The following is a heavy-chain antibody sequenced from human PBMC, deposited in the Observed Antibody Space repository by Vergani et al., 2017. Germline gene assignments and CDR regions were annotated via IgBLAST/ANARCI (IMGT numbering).Heavy chain of an antibody. J-gene: IGHJ6*02. CDR1: GFTFSSYA. D-gene: IGHD2-2*01. Sequence: QVQLVESGGGVVQPGRSLRLSRAASGFTFSSYAMHWVRQAPGKGLVWVAVISYDGSNKYYADSVKGRFTISRDNSKNTLYLKMNSLGAEDTAVYYCARGEYQPSGSHYDYGMDVWSQGTTVTVSS. CDR3: ARGEYQPSGSHYDYGMDV. V-gene: IGHV3-30-3*01. CDR2: ISYDGSNK.